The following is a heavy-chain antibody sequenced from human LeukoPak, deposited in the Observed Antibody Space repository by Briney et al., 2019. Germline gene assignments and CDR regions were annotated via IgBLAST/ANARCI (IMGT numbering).Heavy chain of an antibody. D-gene: IGHD2-15*01. CDR2: IYYSGNT. V-gene: IGHV4-39*07. CDR1: GGSIAGSSNY. CDR3: ARVGVFGYCTRDSCHSPLDY. J-gene: IGHJ4*02. Sequence: SETLSLTCTVSGGSIAGSSNYWVWIRQPPGKGLEWIGNIYYSGNTYYNPSLKSRVTISVDTSKNQFSLNLASVTAADTAVYYCARVGVFGYCTRDSCHSPLDYWGQGTLVTVSS.